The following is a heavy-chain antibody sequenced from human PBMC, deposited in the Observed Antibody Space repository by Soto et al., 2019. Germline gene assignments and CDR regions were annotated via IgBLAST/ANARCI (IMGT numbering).Heavy chain of an antibody. CDR1: GYTFTNYG. Sequence: ASVKVSCKASGYTFTNYGISWVRQAPGQGLEWMGWINTYNGNTNHAQKLQGRVAMTTDTSTSTAYMELRSLRSDDTAVYYCARGVGSGTYYNQYNWFDPWGQGTLVTVSS. V-gene: IGHV1-18*01. CDR2: INTYNGNT. D-gene: IGHD3-10*01. J-gene: IGHJ5*02. CDR3: ARGVGSGTYYNQYNWFDP.